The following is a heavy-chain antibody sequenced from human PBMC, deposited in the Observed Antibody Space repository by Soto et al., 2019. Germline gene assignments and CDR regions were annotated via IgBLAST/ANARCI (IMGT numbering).Heavy chain of an antibody. CDR2: IWYDGSNK. CDR1: GFTFSTYG. J-gene: IGHJ4*02. V-gene: IGHV3-33*01. Sequence: QVQLVESGGGVVQPGRSLRLSCAASGFTFSTYGMHWVRQAPGKGLDWVAVIWYDGSNKYYADSVKGRFTISRDNSRDTVYLQMISLRAEDTAVYYCARAVGPFDYWGQGTLVTVSS. CDR3: ARAVGPFDY.